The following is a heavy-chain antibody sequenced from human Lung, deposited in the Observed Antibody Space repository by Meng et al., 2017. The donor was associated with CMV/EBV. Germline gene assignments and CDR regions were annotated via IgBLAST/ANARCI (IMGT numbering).Heavy chain of an antibody. Sequence: GGSLRLSCAASGFTFSSYAMHWVRQAPGKGLEWVAVISYDGSNKYYADSVKGRFTISRDNAKNSLYLQMNSLRAEDTAVYYCARVPYGDYPYWGQGTRVTSAS. CDR2: ISYDGSNK. CDR1: GFTFSSYA. V-gene: IGHV3-30-3*01. D-gene: IGHD4-17*01. J-gene: IGHJ4*02. CDR3: ARVPYGDYPY.